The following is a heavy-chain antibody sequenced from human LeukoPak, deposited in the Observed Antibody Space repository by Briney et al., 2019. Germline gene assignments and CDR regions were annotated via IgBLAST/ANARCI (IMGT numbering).Heavy chain of an antibody. CDR2: INPNSGGT. J-gene: IGHJ4*02. CDR1: GYTFTGYY. Sequence: GASVKVSCKASGYTFTGYYMHWVRQAPGQGLEWMGWINPNSGGTNYAQKFQGRVTMTRDTSISTAYMELSRLRSDDTAVYYCARNYYGSGSYYSVDYWGQGTLVTVSS. D-gene: IGHD3-10*01. V-gene: IGHV1-2*02. CDR3: ARNYYGSGSYYSVDY.